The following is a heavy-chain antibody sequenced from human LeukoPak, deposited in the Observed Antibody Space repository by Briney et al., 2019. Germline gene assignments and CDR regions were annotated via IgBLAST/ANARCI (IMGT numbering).Heavy chain of an antibody. CDR2: IIPILGIA. D-gene: IGHD2-2*02. CDR1: GGTFSSYA. V-gene: IGHV1-69*04. CDR3: ARDEYCSSTSCYTGYYGMDV. J-gene: IGHJ6*02. Sequence: SVKVSCKASGGTFSSYAISWVRQAPGQGLEWMGRIIPILGIANYAQKFQGRVTITADKSTSTAYMELSSLRSEDTAVYYCARDEYCSSTSCYTGYYGMDVWGQGTTVTVSS.